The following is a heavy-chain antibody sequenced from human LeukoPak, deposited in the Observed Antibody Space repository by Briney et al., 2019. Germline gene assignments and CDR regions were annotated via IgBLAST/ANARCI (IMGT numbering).Heavy chain of an antibody. V-gene: IGHV3-23*01. CDR1: GFTFSSYA. D-gene: IGHD3-3*01. Sequence: PGGSLRLSCAASGFTFSSYAMSWVRQAPGKGLEWVSAISGSGGSTYYADSVKGRFTISRDNSKNTLYLQMNSLRAEDTAVYYCAKDALGDFWSGFQAGYWGQGTLVTVSS. J-gene: IGHJ4*02. CDR2: ISGSGGST. CDR3: AKDALGDFWSGFQAGY.